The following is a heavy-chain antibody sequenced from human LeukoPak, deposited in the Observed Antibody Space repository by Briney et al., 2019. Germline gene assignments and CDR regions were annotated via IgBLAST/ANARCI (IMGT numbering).Heavy chain of an antibody. Sequence: SETLSLTCTVSGGSISSDHWNWIRQPAGKGLEWIGRIYTSRSTNYNPSLKSRVTISVDKSKNQFSLKLSPVTAADTAVYYCARVTEGDYDLWGPGTLVTVSS. V-gene: IGHV4-4*07. CDR1: GGSISSDH. D-gene: IGHD4-17*01. J-gene: IGHJ4*02. CDR2: IYTSRST. CDR3: ARVTEGDYDL.